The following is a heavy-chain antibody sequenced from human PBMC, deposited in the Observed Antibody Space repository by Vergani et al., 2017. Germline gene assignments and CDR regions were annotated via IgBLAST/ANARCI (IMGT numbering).Heavy chain of an antibody. D-gene: IGHD3-22*01. Sequence: QLQLQESGPGLVKPSETLSLTCTVSGGSISSSSYYWGWIRQPPGKGLEWIGSIYYSGSTYYNPSLKSRVTISVDTSKNQFSLKLSSVTASDTAGYYCAGSDYDSSGYTEKNDAFYIWGQGTMVTVSS. J-gene: IGHJ3*02. CDR3: AGSDYDSSGYTEKNDAFYI. V-gene: IGHV4-39*07. CDR2: IYYSGST. CDR1: GGSISSSSYY.